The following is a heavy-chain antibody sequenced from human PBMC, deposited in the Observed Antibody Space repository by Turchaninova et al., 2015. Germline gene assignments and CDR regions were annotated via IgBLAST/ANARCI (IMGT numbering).Heavy chain of an antibody. Sequence: QVQLVQSGAEVKKPGASVKVSCKASGYTFTDYHMHWVRQAPGQGLEWMGLIIPARGGTNYAQKFQGRVTMTRDTSTSTVYMDLSRLSFEDTATYYCARDAWGSDYWGQGTPVTVSS. CDR3: ARDAWGSDY. D-gene: IGHD7-27*01. CDR1: GYTFTDYH. V-gene: IGHV1-46*01. J-gene: IGHJ4*02. CDR2: IIPARGGT.